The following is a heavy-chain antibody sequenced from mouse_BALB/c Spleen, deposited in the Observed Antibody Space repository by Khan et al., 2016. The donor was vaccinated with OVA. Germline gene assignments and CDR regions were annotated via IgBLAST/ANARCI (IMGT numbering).Heavy chain of an antibody. J-gene: IGHJ3*01. Sequence: QVQLQQSGAELAKPGASVKMSCKASGYTFTNYWMHWVKQRPGQGLEWIGYINPSTGYSEYNQKFKDKATLTADKSSSTAYIQLSSLTSEDSAVYYCANHGSSSAWLTYWSQGTLGTVSA. CDR3: ANHGSSSAWLTY. V-gene: IGHV1-7*01. CDR2: INPSTGYS. CDR1: GYTFTNYW. D-gene: IGHD1-1*01.